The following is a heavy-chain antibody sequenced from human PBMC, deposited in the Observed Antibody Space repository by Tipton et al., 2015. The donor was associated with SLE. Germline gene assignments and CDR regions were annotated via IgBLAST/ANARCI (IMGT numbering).Heavy chain of an antibody. CDR1: GFTFSNYG. CDR2: ISYDGSNE. Sequence: SLRLSCAASGFTFSNYGMHWVRQAPGKGLEWVAVISYDGSNEYYADSVQGRFTISRDNSKNTLYLQMNSLRAEDTAVYYCAKVQVPAAIGEDAFDIWGQGTMVTVSS. D-gene: IGHD2-2*02. J-gene: IGHJ3*02. CDR3: AKVQVPAAIGEDAFDI. V-gene: IGHV3-30*18.